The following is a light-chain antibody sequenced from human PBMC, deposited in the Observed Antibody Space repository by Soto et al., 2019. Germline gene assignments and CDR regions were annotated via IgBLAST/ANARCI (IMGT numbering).Light chain of an antibody. CDR2: GTS. CDR3: QQYVGPRFT. Sequence: EIVLTQSPDTLSLSPGERATLSCRASQSFSSSYLAWYQQRPGQPPRLLIYGTSKRATGIPDRFSGSGFDKAFTLTSSRLDPEDSAVYYCQQYVGPRFTFGQGTRLEIK. CDR1: QSFSSSY. V-gene: IGKV3-20*01. J-gene: IGKJ5*01.